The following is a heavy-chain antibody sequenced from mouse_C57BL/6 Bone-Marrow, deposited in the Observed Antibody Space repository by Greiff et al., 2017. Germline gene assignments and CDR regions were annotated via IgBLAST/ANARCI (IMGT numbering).Heavy chain of an antibody. D-gene: IGHD2-1*01. Sequence: VQLQQPGAELVKPGASVKMSCKASGYTFTSYWITWVKQRPGQGLEWIGYIYPGSGSTNYNEKFKGKATLTVDTSSSTAYMQLSSLTSEDSAVYYCARSYYGNYDAYWGRGTLVTVSA. CDR1: GYTFTSYW. CDR3: ARSYYGNYDAY. V-gene: IGHV1-55*01. J-gene: IGHJ3*01. CDR2: IYPGSGST.